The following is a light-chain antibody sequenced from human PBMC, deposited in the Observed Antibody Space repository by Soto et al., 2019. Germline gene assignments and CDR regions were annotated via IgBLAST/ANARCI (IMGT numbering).Light chain of an antibody. CDR3: SSYAGSNNLV. CDR2: EVS. Sequence: QSVLTQPPSASGSPGQSVTISCTGTSSDVGGYKYVSWYQQHPGKAPKLMIYEVSKRPSGVPDSCSGSKSGNTASLTVSGLQAEDEADYYCSSYAGSNNLVFGGGTKLTVL. J-gene: IGLJ2*01. V-gene: IGLV2-8*01. CDR1: SSDVGGYKY.